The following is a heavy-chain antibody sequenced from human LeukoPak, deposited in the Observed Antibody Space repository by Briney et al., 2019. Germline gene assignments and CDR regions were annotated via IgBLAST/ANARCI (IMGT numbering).Heavy chain of an antibody. D-gene: IGHD5-12*01. CDR3: AREGGYDDYYYGMDV. J-gene: IGHJ6*02. CDR1: GGSISSGGYY. V-gene: IGHV4-31*03. Sequence: PSETLSLTCTVSGGSISSGGYYWSWIRQHPGKGLEWIGYIYYSGSTYYNPSLKSRVTISVDTSKNQFSLKLSSVTAADTAVYYCAREGGYDDYYYGMDVWGQGTTVAVSS. CDR2: IYYSGST.